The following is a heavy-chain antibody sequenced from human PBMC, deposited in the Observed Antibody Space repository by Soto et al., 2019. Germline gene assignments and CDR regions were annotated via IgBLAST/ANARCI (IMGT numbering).Heavy chain of an antibody. CDR2: ISSSSSYI. CDR3: ARDLTVVAATLDY. CDR1: GFTFSSYS. Sequence: VQLVESGGGLVKPGGSLRLSCAASGFTFSSYSMNWVRQAPGKGLEWVSSISSSSSYIYYADSVKGRFTISRDNAKNSLYLQMNSLRAEDTAVYYCARDLTVVAATLDYWGQGTLVTVSS. V-gene: IGHV3-21*01. J-gene: IGHJ4*02. D-gene: IGHD2-15*01.